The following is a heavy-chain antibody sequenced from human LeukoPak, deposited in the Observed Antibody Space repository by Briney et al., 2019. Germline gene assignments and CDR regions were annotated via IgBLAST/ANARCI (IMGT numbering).Heavy chain of an antibody. J-gene: IGHJ4*02. D-gene: IGHD6-19*01. CDR3: ATVVYSSAWHLAH. CDR1: GFTFSTYW. CDR2: ISPDGNAI. V-gene: IGHV3-7*01. Sequence: PGGSLRLSCAASGFTFSTYWMSWVRQVPGKGLEWVANISPDGNAIYYVDSVKGRFTISRDNAKTSLYLQVNSLRVEDTAVYFCATVVYSSAWHLAHWGQGTLVTVSS.